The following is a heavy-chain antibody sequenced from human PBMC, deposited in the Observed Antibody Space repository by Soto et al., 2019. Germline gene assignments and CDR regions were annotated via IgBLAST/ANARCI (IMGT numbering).Heavy chain of an antibody. CDR2: IYYSGST. D-gene: IGHD3-22*01. Sequence: QVQLQESGPGLVKPSQTLSLTCTVSGGSISSGGYYWSWIRQHPGKGLEWIGYIYYSGSTYYNPSLKSRVTLSVDTSKNQFSLKLSSVTAADTAVYYCARGSSLIVVVDYWGQGTLVTVSS. J-gene: IGHJ4*02. CDR3: ARGSSLIVVVDY. CDR1: GGSISSGGYY. V-gene: IGHV4-31*03.